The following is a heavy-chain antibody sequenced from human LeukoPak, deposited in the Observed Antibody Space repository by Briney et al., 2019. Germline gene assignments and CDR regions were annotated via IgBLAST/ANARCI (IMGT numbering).Heavy chain of an antibody. Sequence: SETLSLICTVSGGSISGYYWSWIRQPPGKGLELIGYISYSGSTNYNPSLKSRVTMSVDTSKNQFSLRLRSVTAADTAIYFCARTAGGYSHYYFDYWGQGTLVTVSS. J-gene: IGHJ4*02. CDR1: GGSISGYY. CDR2: ISYSGST. V-gene: IGHV4-59*01. D-gene: IGHD2-15*01. CDR3: ARTAGGYSHYYFDY.